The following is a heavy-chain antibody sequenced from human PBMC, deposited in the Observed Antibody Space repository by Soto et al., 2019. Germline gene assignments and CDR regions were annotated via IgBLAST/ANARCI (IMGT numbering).Heavy chain of an antibody. J-gene: IGHJ3*01. V-gene: IGHV3-23*01. CDR2: ILVDGRT. CDR1: GFPFGSYY. CDR3: AKATATGGGAFDF. Sequence: GGSPRLSCAAPGFPFGSYYMTWGRPAPGKGLEWVSTILVDGRTFYVDSVKGRFTISRDNSRNTVYLQMNSLTAGDTALYYCAKATATGGGAFDFCGQGTMVTVSS. D-gene: IGHD2-8*02.